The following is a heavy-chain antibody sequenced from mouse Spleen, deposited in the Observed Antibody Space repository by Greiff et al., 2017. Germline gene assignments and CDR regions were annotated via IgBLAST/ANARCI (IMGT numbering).Heavy chain of an antibody. CDR1: GYAFTNYL. D-gene: IGHD4-1*01. CDR2: IFPGTGTT. CDR3: ARDLTGGYFDY. V-gene: IGHV1S132*01. J-gene: IGHJ2*01. Sequence: QVQLKESGAELVRPGTSVKVSCKASGYAFTNYLIEWVKQRPGQGLGWIGEIFPGTGTTYYNEKFKGKATLTIDTSSSTAYMQLSSLTSEDSAVYFCARDLTGGYFDYWGQGTTLTVSS.